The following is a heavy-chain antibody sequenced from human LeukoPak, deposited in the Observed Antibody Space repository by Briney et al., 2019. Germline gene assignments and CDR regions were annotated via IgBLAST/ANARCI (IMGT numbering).Heavy chain of an antibody. CDR2: IYYGGST. CDR3: ARSLGTFFGY. V-gene: IGHV4-59*01. Sequence: PSETLSLTCTVSGGSISSYYWSWIRQPPGKGLEWIGYIYYGGSTNYNPSLKSRVTISVDTSKNQFSLKLSSVTAADTAVYYCARSLGTFFGYWGQGTLVTVSS. D-gene: IGHD7-27*01. J-gene: IGHJ4*02. CDR1: GGSISSYY.